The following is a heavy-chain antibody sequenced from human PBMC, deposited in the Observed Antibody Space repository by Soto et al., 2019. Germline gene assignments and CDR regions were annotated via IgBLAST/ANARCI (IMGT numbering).Heavy chain of an antibody. CDR1: GFTFSSYW. D-gene: IGHD6-13*01. V-gene: IGHV3-74*01. CDR3: ARDHAIAAAGPPLY. J-gene: IGHJ4*02. CDR2: INSDGSST. Sequence: VGSLRLSCAASGFTFSSYWMHWVRQAPGKGLVWVSRINSDGSSTSYADSVKGRFTISRDNAKNTLYLQMNSLRAEDTAVYYCARDHAIAAAGPPLYWGQGTLVTVSS.